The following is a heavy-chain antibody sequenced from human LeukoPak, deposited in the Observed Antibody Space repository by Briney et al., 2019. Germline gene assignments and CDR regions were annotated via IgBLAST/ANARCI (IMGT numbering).Heavy chain of an antibody. CDR3: AREGGNSDY. V-gene: IGHV3-11*04. CDR2: ISSSGNTL. CDR1: GFTFSDYY. J-gene: IGHJ4*02. Sequence: PGGSLRLSCAASGFTFSDYYMSWIRQAPGKGLEWVSYISSSGNTLYYADSVKGRFTISRDNTQNSLYLQMHSLRAEDTAVCYCAREGGNSDYWGQGTLVTVSS. D-gene: IGHD4-23*01.